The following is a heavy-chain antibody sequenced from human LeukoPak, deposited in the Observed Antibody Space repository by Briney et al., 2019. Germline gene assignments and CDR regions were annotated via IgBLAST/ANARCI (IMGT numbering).Heavy chain of an antibody. V-gene: IGHV4-39*07. CDR1: GGSISSSSYY. CDR3: ARGYYDILTGYSHYYYYMDV. D-gene: IGHD3-9*01. J-gene: IGHJ6*03. CDR2: IYYSGST. Sequence: SETLSLTCTVSGGSISSSSYYWGWIRQPPGKGLEWIGSIYYSGSTYYNPSLKSRVTISVDTSKNQFSLKLSSVTAADTAVYYCARGYYDILTGYSHYYYYMDVWGKGTTVTVSS.